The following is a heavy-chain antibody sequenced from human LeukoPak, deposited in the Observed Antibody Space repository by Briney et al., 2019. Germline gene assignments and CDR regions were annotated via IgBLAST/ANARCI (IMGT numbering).Heavy chain of an antibody. V-gene: IGHV3-23*01. Sequence: GGSLRLSCAASGFTFSSYAMSCVRQAPGKGLEWVSAISSSGDTTYYADSVKGRFTISRDNSKTTLYGQMNSLRAEDTAIYYCAKGDRVAAAAMVDYWGQGTLVTVSS. CDR1: GFTFSSYA. J-gene: IGHJ4*02. CDR3: AKGDRVAAAAMVDY. D-gene: IGHD6-13*01. CDR2: ISSSGDTT.